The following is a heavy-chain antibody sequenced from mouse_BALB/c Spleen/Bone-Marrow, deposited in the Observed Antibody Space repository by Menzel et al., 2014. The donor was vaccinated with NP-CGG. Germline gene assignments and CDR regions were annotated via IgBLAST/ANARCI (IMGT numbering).Heavy chain of an antibody. Sequence: QVQLQQSGAELVRPGSSVKISCKASGYVFSTHWMNWVKQRPGQGLEWIGQIYPGDGDTNYNGKFKGTATLTADKSSSTAYMQLSSLTSEDSAVYFCARSGYGSSYDYWGQGTTLTVSS. CDR3: ARSGYGSSYDY. CDR2: IYPGDGDT. D-gene: IGHD1-1*01. CDR1: GYVFSTHW. J-gene: IGHJ2*01. V-gene: IGHV1-80*01.